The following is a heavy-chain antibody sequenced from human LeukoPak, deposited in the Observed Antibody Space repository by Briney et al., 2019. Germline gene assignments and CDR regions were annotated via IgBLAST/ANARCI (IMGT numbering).Heavy chain of an antibody. V-gene: IGHV3-7*04. J-gene: IGHJ4*02. D-gene: IGHD5-24*01. CDR2: IKEDGSEK. CDR1: GFSFSGYW. Sequence: PGGSLRLSCAASGFSFSGYWMSWVRQAPGKGLEWVANIKEDGSEKYYVDSMKGRFTISRDNAKNSLYLQMNSLRAEDTAIYYCTRVGYIDEGIDYWGQGTLVTVSS. CDR3: TRVGYIDEGIDY.